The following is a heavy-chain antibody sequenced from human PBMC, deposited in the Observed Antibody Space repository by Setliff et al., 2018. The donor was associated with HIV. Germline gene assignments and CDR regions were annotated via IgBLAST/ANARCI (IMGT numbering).Heavy chain of an antibody. Sequence: GGSLRLSCAASGFIFDNYAMHWVRQAPGKGLEWVSYISSSTSTIYYADSVKGRFTISRDNAKNSLYLQMNSLRAEDTAVYYCARLLDYYYMDVWGKGTTVTVSS. J-gene: IGHJ6*03. CDR3: ARLLDYYYMDV. CDR2: ISSSTSTI. V-gene: IGHV3-48*01. CDR1: GFIFDNYA.